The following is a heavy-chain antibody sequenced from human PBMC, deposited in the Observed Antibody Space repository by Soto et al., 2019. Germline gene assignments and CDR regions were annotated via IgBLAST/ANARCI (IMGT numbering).Heavy chain of an antibody. J-gene: IGHJ6*03. Sequence: GGSLRLSCAASGFTFSSYAMSWVRQAPGKGLEWVSAISGSGGSTYYADSVKGRFTISRDNSKNTLYLQMNSLRAEDTAVYYCAKDGLRTRGYSGYENYYYMDVWGKGTTVTVSS. V-gene: IGHV3-23*01. CDR2: ISGSGGST. CDR1: GFTFSSYA. CDR3: AKDGLRTRGYSGYENYYYMDV. D-gene: IGHD5-12*01.